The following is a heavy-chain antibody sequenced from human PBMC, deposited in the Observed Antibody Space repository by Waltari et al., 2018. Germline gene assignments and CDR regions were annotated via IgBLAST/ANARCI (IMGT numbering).Heavy chain of an antibody. CDR3: ATALGDSSSASRPFDF. CDR2: VDPEDGET. CDR1: GYNFSDYY. Sequence: EVQLLQSGAELKEPGTTVRISCKVSGYNFSDYYIHWVQQALGKGLRWMGLVDPEDGETIYADNFQGRVTISADTSTDTAFMELSSLRSEDTAVFYCATALGDSSSASRPFDFWGQGTMITVSS. J-gene: IGHJ3*01. D-gene: IGHD6-19*01. V-gene: IGHV1-69-2*01.